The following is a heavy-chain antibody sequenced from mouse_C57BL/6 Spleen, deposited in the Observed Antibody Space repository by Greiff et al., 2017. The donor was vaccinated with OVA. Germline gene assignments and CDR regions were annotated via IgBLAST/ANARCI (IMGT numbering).Heavy chain of an antibody. CDR1: GYTFTSYW. CDR3: ARTPYGSLDY. CDR2: IDPSDSET. D-gene: IGHD2-2*01. Sequence: VQLQQPGAELVRPGSSVKLSCKASGYTFTSYWMHWVKQRPIQGLEWIGNIDPSDSETHYNQKFKDKATLTVDKSSSTAYMQLSSLTSEDSAVYYCARTPYGSLDYWGQGTTLTVSS. V-gene: IGHV1-52*01. J-gene: IGHJ2*01.